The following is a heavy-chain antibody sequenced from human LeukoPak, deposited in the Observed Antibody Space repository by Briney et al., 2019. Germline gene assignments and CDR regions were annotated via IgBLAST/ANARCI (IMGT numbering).Heavy chain of an antibody. CDR3: TRGPSSGWYYFDY. CDR1: GFTFGDYA. J-gene: IGHJ4*02. Sequence: GGSLRLSCTASGFTFGDYAMSWVRQAPGKGLGWVGFIRSKAYGGTTEYAASVKGRFTISRDDSKSIAYLQMNSLKTEDTAVYYCTRGPSSGWYYFDYWGQGTLVTVSS. CDR2: IRSKAYGGTT. D-gene: IGHD6-19*01. V-gene: IGHV3-49*04.